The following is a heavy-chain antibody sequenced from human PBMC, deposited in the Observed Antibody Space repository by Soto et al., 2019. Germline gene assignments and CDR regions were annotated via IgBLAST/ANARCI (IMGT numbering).Heavy chain of an antibody. Sequence: GESLKISCKGSGYSFTSYWVGWVRQMPGKGLEWMGIIYPGDSDTRYSPSFQGQVTISADKSISTAYLQWSSLKASDTAMYYCASIAAGYYYYMDVWGKGTTVTVSS. V-gene: IGHV5-51*01. J-gene: IGHJ6*03. CDR1: GYSFTSYW. D-gene: IGHD6-6*01. CDR3: ASIAAGYYYYMDV. CDR2: IYPGDSDT.